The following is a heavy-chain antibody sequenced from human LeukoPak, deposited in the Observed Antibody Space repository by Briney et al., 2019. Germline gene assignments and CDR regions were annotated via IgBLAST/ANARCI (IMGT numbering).Heavy chain of an antibody. CDR3: AREGYSSGNFDY. CDR1: GYTFTGYC. CDR2: INPNSGGT. Sequence: ASVKVSCKASGYTFTGYCMHWVRQAPGQGLEWMGWINPNSGGTNYAQKFQGRVTMTRDTSISTAYMELSRLRSDDKAVYYCAREGYSSGNFDYWGQGTLVTVSS. D-gene: IGHD6-19*01. V-gene: IGHV1-2*02. J-gene: IGHJ4*02.